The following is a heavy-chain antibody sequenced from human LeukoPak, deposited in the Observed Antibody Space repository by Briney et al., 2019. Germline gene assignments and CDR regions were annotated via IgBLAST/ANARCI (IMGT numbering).Heavy chain of an antibody. D-gene: IGHD3-10*01. CDR2: INPNSGGT. Sequence: ASVKVSCKASGYTFTNYTIHWVRQAPGQRLEWMGWINPNSGGTNYAQKFQGRVTMTRDKSIRTAYMELSRLTSDDTAVYYCARNIWLGESADAFDIWGQGTMVTVSS. CDR1: GYTFTNYT. V-gene: IGHV1-2*02. CDR3: ARNIWLGESADAFDI. J-gene: IGHJ3*02.